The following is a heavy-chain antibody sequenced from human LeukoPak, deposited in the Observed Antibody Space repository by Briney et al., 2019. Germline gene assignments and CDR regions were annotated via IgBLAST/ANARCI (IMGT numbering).Heavy chain of an antibody. CDR3: ARDSGTTGEVKFDP. J-gene: IGHJ5*02. CDR1: GGSISSYY. Sequence: KPSETLSLTCTVSGGSISSYYWSWIRQPAGTALEWIGRIYTSGTITYNPSLKSRVTMSVDTSKNQFSLKLSSMTAADTAVYYCARDSGTTGEVKFDPWGQGTLVTVSS. D-gene: IGHD3-10*01. V-gene: IGHV4-4*07. CDR2: IYTSGTI.